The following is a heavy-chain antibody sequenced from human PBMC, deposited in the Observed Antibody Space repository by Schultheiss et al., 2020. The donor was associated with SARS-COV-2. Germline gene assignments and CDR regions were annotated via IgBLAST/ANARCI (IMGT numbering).Heavy chain of an antibody. V-gene: IGHV4-4*07. CDR3: ARGPARLSARHAYYYMDV. CDR2: IYTSGST. CDR1: GGSISSYY. J-gene: IGHJ6*03. D-gene: IGHD6-6*01. Sequence: SETLSLTCTVSGGSISSYYWSWIRQPAGKGLEWIGRIYTSGSTNYNSSLKSRVSISVDTSKKQFSLRLSSVTAADTAVYYCARGPARLSARHAYYYMDVWGKGTTVTVSS.